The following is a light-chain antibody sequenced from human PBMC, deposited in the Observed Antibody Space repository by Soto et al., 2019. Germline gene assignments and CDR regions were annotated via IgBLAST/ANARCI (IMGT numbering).Light chain of an antibody. CDR2: GAS. V-gene: IGKV3-20*01. J-gene: IGKJ1*01. CDR1: QSVRIL. Sequence: EIVMTQSPATLSVSPGERAXXSXTASQSVRILLEWYXQKXGKGPRXXXYGASSRATGTPERFSGSGSGTDFTLTINRLEPEDFALYYCQQYGSSPPTFGQGTKVDIK. CDR3: QQYGSSPPT.